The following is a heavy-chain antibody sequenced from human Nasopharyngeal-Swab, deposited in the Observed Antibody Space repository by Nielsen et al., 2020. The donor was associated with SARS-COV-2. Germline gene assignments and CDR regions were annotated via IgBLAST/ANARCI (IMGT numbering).Heavy chain of an antibody. CDR3: AAGSDY. Sequence: LSLTCTASGFTLRKYVMYWVRQAPGMGLEWVASISYDGNYKSYADSVKGRFTVSRDDSENTLYLQVSSLKTEDTAVYYCAAGSDYWGQGTLVTVSS. CDR2: ISYDGNYK. CDR1: GFTLRKYV. V-gene: IGHV3-30-3*01. J-gene: IGHJ4*02. D-gene: IGHD2-15*01.